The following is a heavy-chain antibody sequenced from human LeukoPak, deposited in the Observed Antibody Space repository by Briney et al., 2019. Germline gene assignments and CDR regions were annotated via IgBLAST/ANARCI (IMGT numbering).Heavy chain of an antibody. V-gene: IGHV3-74*01. CDR1: GFTFSSYA. J-gene: IGHJ6*03. CDR2: INTDGSST. Sequence: GGSLRLSCAASGFTFSSYAMHWVRQAPGKGLVWVSRINTDGSSTSNADSVKGRFTISRDNAKNTLYLQMNSLRAEDTAVCYCARDSATYGSGSYGFYSYYYMDVWGKGTTVTVSS. D-gene: IGHD3-10*01. CDR3: ARDSATYGSGSYGFYSYYYMDV.